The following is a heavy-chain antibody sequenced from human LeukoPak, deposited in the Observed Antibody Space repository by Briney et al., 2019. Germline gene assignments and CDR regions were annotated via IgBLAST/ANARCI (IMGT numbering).Heavy chain of an antibody. CDR2: IIPIFGTA. CDR3: VSGYPPAISPRYFDY. V-gene: IGHV1-69*05. D-gene: IGHD2-2*01. Sequence: SSVKVSCKASVGTFSSYAISWVRQAPGQGLEWMGRIIPIFGTANYAQKFQGRVTITTDESTSTAYMELSSLRSEDTAVYYCVSGYPPAISPRYFDYWGQGTLVTVSS. J-gene: IGHJ4*02. CDR1: VGTFSSYA.